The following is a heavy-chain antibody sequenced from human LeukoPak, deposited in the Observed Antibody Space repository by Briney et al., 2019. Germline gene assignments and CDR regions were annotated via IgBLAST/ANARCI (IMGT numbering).Heavy chain of an antibody. CDR1: GFTFSSYE. CDR2: ISSSGSTI. Sequence: GGSLRLSCAASGFTFSSYEMNWVRQAPGKGLEWVSYISSSGSTIYYADSVKGRFTISRDNAKNSLYLQMNSLRAEDTAVYYCASEREDYDILTGYYYFDYWGQGTLVTVSS. V-gene: IGHV3-48*03. J-gene: IGHJ4*02. D-gene: IGHD3-9*01. CDR3: ASEREDYDILTGYYYFDY.